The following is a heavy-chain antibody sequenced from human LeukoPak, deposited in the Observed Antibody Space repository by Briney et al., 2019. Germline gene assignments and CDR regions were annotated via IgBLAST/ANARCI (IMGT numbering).Heavy chain of an antibody. CDR2: IIPIFGTA. CDR3: AREGGSRYFDFDWFDP. J-gene: IGHJ5*02. D-gene: IGHD3-9*01. V-gene: IGHV1-69*05. Sequence: ASVKVSCXASGGTSSSYAISWVRQAHGQGLEWMARIIPIFGTANYAQKFQGRVTITTDESTSTAYMELSSLRSEDTAVYYCAREGGSRYFDFDWFDPWGQGTLVTVSS. CDR1: GGTSSSYA.